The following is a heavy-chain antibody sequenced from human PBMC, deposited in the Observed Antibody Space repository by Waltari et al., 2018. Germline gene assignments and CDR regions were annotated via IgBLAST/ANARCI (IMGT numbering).Heavy chain of an antibody. V-gene: IGHV1-69-2*01. D-gene: IGHD3-10*01. CDR3: ATHLYGSGSYWPEYFQH. Sequence: EVQLVQSGAEVKKPGATVKISCKDSGYTFTDYYMHWVQQAPGKGLEWMGRVDPEDGETIYAEKFQGRVTITADTSTDTAYMELSSLRSEDTAVYYCATHLYGSGSYWPEYFQHWGQGTMVTVSS. CDR2: VDPEDGET. J-gene: IGHJ1*01. CDR1: GYTFTDYY.